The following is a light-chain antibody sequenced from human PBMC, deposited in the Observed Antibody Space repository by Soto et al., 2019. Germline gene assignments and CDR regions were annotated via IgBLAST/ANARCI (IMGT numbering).Light chain of an antibody. Sequence: EIVMTQSPATLSVSPGERATLSCRASQSVSSNLAWYQQKPGQAPRLLIYGASTRATGIPARFSGSGSGTEFTLTISSPQSEDFAVYYCQQYNNWPLWTFGQGTKVDIK. J-gene: IGKJ1*01. CDR3: QQYNNWPLWT. V-gene: IGKV3-15*01. CDR2: GAS. CDR1: QSVSSN.